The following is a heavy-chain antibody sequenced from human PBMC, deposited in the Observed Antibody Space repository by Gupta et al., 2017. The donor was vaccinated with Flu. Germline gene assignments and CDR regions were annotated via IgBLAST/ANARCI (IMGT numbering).Heavy chain of an antibody. CDR3: AKGYCSSTSCYPYYFDY. D-gene: IGHD2-2*01. Sequence: GEGLEWVSAISGSGGSTYYADSVKGRFTISRDNSKNTLYLQMNSLRAEDTAVYYCAKGYCSSTSCYPYYFDYWGQGTLVTGSS. V-gene: IGHV3-23*01. J-gene: IGHJ4*02. CDR2: ISGSGGST.